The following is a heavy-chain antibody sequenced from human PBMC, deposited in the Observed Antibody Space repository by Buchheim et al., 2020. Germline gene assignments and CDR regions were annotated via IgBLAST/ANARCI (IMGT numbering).Heavy chain of an antibody. Sequence: EVQLVESGGGLVKPGGSLRLSCAASGFIVSGYSMNWVRQAPGKGLEWVSSISSTNAYMHYADSVKGRFTISRDTAKHSLYLQMRSLRAEDTAVYYCARLNRAMALDYWGQG. J-gene: IGHJ4*02. D-gene: IGHD2/OR15-2a*01. CDR3: ARLNRAMALDY. V-gene: IGHV3-21*01. CDR1: GFIVSGYS. CDR2: ISSTNAYM.